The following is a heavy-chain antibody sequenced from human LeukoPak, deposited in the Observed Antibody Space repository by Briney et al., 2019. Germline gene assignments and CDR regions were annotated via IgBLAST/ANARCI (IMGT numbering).Heavy chain of an antibody. CDR2: ISSSSSYI. V-gene: IGHV3-21*01. CDR3: ARDLTPRYYYDSSGYYRPSGSDAFDI. J-gene: IGHJ3*02. CDR1: GFSFSSYA. D-gene: IGHD3-22*01. Sequence: GGSLRLSCTASGFSFSSYAMSWVRQAPGKGLEWVSSISSSSSYIYYADSVKGRFTISRDNAKNSLYLQMNSLRAEDTAVYYCARDLTPRYYYDSSGYYRPSGSDAFDIWGQGTMVTVSS.